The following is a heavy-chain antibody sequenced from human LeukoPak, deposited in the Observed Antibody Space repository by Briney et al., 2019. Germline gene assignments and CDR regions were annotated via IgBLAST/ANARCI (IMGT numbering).Heavy chain of an antibody. V-gene: IGHV4-34*01. D-gene: IGHD1-26*01. CDR1: GGSFSGYY. CDR3: ARGEFKSGYYFDS. Sequence: SETLSLTCAVYGGSFSGYYWSWIRQPPGKGLEWIGEINHSGSTNYNPSLKSRVTISVDTSKNQFSLKLSSVTAADTAVYYCARGEFKSGYYFDSWGQGSLVTVSS. J-gene: IGHJ4*02. CDR2: INHSGST.